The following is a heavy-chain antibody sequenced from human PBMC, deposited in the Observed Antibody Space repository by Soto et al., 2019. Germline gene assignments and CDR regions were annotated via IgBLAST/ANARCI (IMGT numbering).Heavy chain of an antibody. CDR2: IYYSGST. CDR3: AREVSNWSYFRYFDY. D-gene: IGHD1-7*01. Sequence: PSETLSLTCTVSGGSISSGGYYWSWIRQHPGKGLEWIGYIYYSGSTYYNPSLKSRVTISVDTFKNQFSLKLSSVTAADTAVYYCAREVSNWSYFRYFDYWGQGTLVTVSS. CDR1: GGSISSGGYY. V-gene: IGHV4-31*03. J-gene: IGHJ4*02.